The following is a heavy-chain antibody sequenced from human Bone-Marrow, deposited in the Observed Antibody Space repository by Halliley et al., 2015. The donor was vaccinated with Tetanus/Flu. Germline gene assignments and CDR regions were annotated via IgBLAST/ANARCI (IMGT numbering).Heavy chain of an antibody. Sequence: QLVQSGAEVKEPGESLKISCKGSGYSFTTYWIGWVRQVPGQGLELMGLIYPGDSDTWYSPSFQGQVIISADKSVTSAYLQWTTLKASDTAIYYCAALIAASHFTAYGGQGTLVTVSS. CDR2: IYPGDSDT. CDR3: AALIAASHFTAY. CDR1: GYSFTTYW. D-gene: IGHD6-13*01. V-gene: IGHV5-51*01. J-gene: IGHJ4*02.